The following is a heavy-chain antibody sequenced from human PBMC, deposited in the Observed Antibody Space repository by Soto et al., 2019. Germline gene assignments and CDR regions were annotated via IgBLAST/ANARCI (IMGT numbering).Heavy chain of an antibody. CDR3: AREGGWYVDY. Sequence: QVQLVQSGAEEKKPGASVKVSCKASGFTFSGYTIHWVRQAPGQRLEWMGWIKADNTNTKYSQKFQGGVTITRDTSASTVYMELSSLRSEDTAVYYCAREGGWYVDYWGQGTLVTVSS. V-gene: IGHV1-3*05. J-gene: IGHJ4*02. D-gene: IGHD6-19*01. CDR2: IKADNTNT. CDR1: GFTFSGYT.